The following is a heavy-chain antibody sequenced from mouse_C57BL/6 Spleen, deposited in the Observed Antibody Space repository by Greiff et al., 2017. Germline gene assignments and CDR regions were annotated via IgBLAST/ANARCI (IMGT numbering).Heavy chain of an antibody. Sequence: QVQLQQSGAELARPGASVKLSCKASGYTFTSYGISWVKQRTGQGLEWIGEIYPRSGNTYYNEKFKGKATLTADKSSSTAYMELRSLTSEDSAVYFCARSYYGYPYYFDYWGQGTTRTVSS. V-gene: IGHV1-81*01. D-gene: IGHD2-9*01. CDR1: GYTFTSYG. CDR2: IYPRSGNT. J-gene: IGHJ2*01. CDR3: ARSYYGYPYYFDY.